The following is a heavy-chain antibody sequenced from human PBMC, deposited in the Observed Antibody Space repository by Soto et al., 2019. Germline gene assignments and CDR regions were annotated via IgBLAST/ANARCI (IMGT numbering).Heavy chain of an antibody. V-gene: IGHV3-48*02. Sequence: PGGSLRLSCAASGFTFSSYSMNWVRQAPGKGLEWVSYISSSSITLYYADSVKGRFTISRYNAKNSLYLQMNSLRDEDTAVYYCARDNRDFYSYAMDVWGQGTTVTVSS. J-gene: IGHJ6*02. CDR3: ARDNRDFYSYAMDV. CDR1: GFTFSSYS. CDR2: ISSSSITL. D-gene: IGHD3-3*01.